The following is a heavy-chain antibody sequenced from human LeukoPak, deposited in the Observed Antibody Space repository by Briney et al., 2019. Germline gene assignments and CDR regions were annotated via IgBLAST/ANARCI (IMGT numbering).Heavy chain of an antibody. Sequence: GESLKISCKGSGYSFTSDWSGWLRQMPGKGLEWMGIIYPRDSETRYSPSFQGQVTISADTSISTAYLQWSSLQASDTAMYYCARFADSSGYYDYWGQGTLVTVSS. CDR2: IYPRDSET. CDR3: ARFADSSGYYDY. D-gene: IGHD3-22*01. J-gene: IGHJ4*02. V-gene: IGHV5-51*01. CDR1: GYSFTSDW.